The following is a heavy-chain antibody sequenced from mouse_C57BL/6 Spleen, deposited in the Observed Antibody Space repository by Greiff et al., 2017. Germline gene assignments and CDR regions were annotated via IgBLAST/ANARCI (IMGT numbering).Heavy chain of an antibody. Sequence: EVQLQQSGAELVRPGASVKLSCTASGFNIKDDYMHWVKQRPEQGLEWIGWIDPENGDTEYASKFQGKATITADTSSNTAYLQLSSLTSEDTAVYYCTSSRVTAGRGYFDYWGQGTTLTVSS. D-gene: IGHD2-2*01. V-gene: IGHV14-4*01. CDR1: GFNIKDDY. CDR2: IDPENGDT. J-gene: IGHJ2*01. CDR3: TSSRVTAGRGYFDY.